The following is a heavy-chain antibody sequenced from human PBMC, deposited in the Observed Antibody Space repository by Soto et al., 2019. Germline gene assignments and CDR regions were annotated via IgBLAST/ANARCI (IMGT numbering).Heavy chain of an antibody. J-gene: IGHJ4*02. CDR3: ASDVDRTGLADY. CDR1: GFPFSSYW. D-gene: IGHD5-12*01. CDR2: IKSDGRST. Sequence: EVQLVESGGGLVQPGGYLSLSCAASGFPFSSYWMHWVRQPPGKGMVWGSRIKSDGRSTSYADSVKGRFTISRDNAKNTLYLQMNSLSAEDTAVYYCASDVDRTGLADYCGQGTLVTVSS. V-gene: IGHV3-74*01.